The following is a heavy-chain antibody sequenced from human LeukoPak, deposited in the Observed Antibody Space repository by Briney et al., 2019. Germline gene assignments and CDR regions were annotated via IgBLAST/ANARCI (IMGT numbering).Heavy chain of an antibody. J-gene: IGHJ4*02. CDR2: ITGSGGNT. CDR1: GFTFSNYA. Sequence: GGSLRLSCAASGFTFSNYAMSWVRQAPGKGLEWVSAITGSGGNTYYADSVKGRFTISRDNCKNTVFLQMNSLRAEDTAVYYCAKWGDYDVLTGYYVSDYWGQGTLVTVSS. CDR3: AKWGDYDVLTGYYVSDY. D-gene: IGHD3-9*01. V-gene: IGHV3-23*01.